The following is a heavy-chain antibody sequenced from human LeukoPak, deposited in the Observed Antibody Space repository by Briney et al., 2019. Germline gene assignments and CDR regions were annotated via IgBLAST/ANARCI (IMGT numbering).Heavy chain of an antibody. CDR3: ARVNIAARLSWFDL. Sequence: PGGSLRLSCAASGFTFSSYAMSWVRQAPGKGLEWVSAISGSGGSTYYADSVKGRFTISRDNSKNTLYLQMNSLRAEDTAVYYCARVNIAARLSWFDLWGQGTLVTVSS. V-gene: IGHV3-23*01. CDR1: GFTFSSYA. CDR2: ISGSGGST. D-gene: IGHD6-6*01. J-gene: IGHJ5*02.